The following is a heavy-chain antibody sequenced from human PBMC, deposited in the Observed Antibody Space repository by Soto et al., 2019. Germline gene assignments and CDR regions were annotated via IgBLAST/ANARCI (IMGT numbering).Heavy chain of an antibody. CDR3: ARDHRDSSGYYPYNWFDP. CDR1: GGSISSYY. J-gene: IGHJ5*02. CDR2: IYTSGST. D-gene: IGHD3-22*01. Sequence: SETLSLTCTVSGGSISSYYWSWIRQPAGKGLEWIGRIYTSGSTNYNPSLKSRVTMSVDTSKDQFSLKLSSVTAADTAVYYCARDHRDSSGYYPYNWFDPWGQGTLVTVSS. V-gene: IGHV4-4*07.